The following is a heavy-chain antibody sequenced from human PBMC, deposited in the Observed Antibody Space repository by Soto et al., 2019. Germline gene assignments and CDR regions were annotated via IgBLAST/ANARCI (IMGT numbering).Heavy chain of an antibody. CDR2: INPNSGGT. V-gene: IGHV1-2*04. Sequence: ASVKVSCKASGYTFTGYYMHWVRQAPGQGLEWMGWINPNSGGTNYAQKFQGWVTMTRDTSISTAYMELSRLRSDDTAVYYCARKAVATMEGLDYWGQGTLVTVSS. CDR3: ARKAVATMEGLDY. CDR1: GYTFTGYY. D-gene: IGHD5-12*01. J-gene: IGHJ4*02.